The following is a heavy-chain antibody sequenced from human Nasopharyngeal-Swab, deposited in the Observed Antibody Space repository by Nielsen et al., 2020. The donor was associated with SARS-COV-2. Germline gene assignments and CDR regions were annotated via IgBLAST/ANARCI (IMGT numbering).Heavy chain of an antibody. CDR1: GFTFSSYS. V-gene: IGHV3-21*01. CDR2: ISSSSSYI. Sequence: GASLKISCAASGFTFSSYSMNWVRQAPGKGLEWVSSISSSSSYIYYADSVKGRFTISRDNAKNSLYLQMNSLRAEDTAVYYCAKTPGNYHYYMDVWGKGTTVTVSS. CDR3: AKTPGNYHYYMDV. J-gene: IGHJ6*03.